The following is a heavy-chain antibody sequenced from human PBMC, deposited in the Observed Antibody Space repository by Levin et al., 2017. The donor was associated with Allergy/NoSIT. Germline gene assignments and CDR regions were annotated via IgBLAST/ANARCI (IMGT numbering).Heavy chain of an antibody. CDR2: IHYRGGT. J-gene: IGHJ3*02. CDR1: GGSIISSSYS. Sequence: SETLSLTCTVSGGSIISSSYSWGWIRQPPGKGLEWIGSIHYRGGTYYNPSLKSRLTISVDTSKNQFSLKLSSVTAADTAVYFCARHPPLIWFGTTDAFDIWGQGTMVTVSS. D-gene: IGHD3-10*01. CDR3: ARHPPLIWFGTTDAFDI. V-gene: IGHV4-39*01.